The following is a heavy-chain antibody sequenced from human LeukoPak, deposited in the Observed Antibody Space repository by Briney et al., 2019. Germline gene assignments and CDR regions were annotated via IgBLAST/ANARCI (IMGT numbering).Heavy chain of an antibody. V-gene: IGHV3-23*01. J-gene: IGHJ6*03. D-gene: IGHD3-10*01. CDR3: AKRSGYYYYMDV. Sequence: GGSLRLSCEASGFTFSTNAMSWVRQAPGKGLEWVSAISASGGSTYYADSVKGRFTISRDNSKNTLYLQMNSLRAEDTAVYYCAKRSGYYYYMDVWGKGTTVTVSS. CDR1: GFTFSTNA. CDR2: ISASGGST.